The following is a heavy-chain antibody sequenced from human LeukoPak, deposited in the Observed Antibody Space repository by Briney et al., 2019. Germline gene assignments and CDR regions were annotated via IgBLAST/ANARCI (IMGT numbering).Heavy chain of an antibody. Sequence: GGSLRLSCAASVFTFSNYWMHWVRQAPGKGLVWVSRINSDGSTTTYADSVKGRFTISRDNAKNRLYLQMNSLRAEDTAVYYYARAYSWYRVDYWGQGTLVTVSS. CDR2: INSDGSTT. V-gene: IGHV3-74*01. D-gene: IGHD6-13*01. J-gene: IGHJ4*02. CDR1: VFTFSNYW. CDR3: ARAYSWYRVDY.